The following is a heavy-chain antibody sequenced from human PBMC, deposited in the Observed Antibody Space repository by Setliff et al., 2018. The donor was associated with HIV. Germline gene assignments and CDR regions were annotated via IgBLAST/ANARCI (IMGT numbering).Heavy chain of an antibody. V-gene: IGHV3-7*01. CDR3: ATQTGFYNSHWYDY. CDR1: GFTFINYE. J-gene: IGHJ4*02. D-gene: IGHD6-13*01. Sequence: GESLKISCTASGFTFINYEMNWVRQAPGRGLEWVANIKQDGSDMHYIESVKGRFTIFRDNAKNSVFLQMNSLRAEDTGVYYCATQTGFYNSHWYDYWGQGTMVTVSS. CDR2: IKQDGSDM.